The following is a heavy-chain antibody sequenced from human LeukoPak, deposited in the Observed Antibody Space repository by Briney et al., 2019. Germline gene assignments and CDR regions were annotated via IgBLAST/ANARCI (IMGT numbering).Heavy chain of an antibody. D-gene: IGHD2-15*01. V-gene: IGHV4-34*01. J-gene: IGHJ5*02. CDR1: GGSFSGYY. Sequence: PSETLSLTCAVYGGSFSGYYWSWIRQPPGKGLEWIGEINHSGSTNYNPSLKSRVTISVDTSKNQFSLKLSSVTAADTAVYYCARISTLFCSGGSCYSVWFDPWGQGTLVTVSS. CDR2: INHSGST. CDR3: ARISTLFCSGGSCYSVWFDP.